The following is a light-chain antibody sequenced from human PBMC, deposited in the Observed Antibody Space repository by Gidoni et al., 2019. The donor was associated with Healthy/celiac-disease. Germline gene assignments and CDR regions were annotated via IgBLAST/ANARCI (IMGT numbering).Light chain of an antibody. CDR1: NIGSKR. CDR2: EDS. Sequence: SSVLTQPPSVSVAPGKTARITCGGNNIGSKRVHWYQQKAGQAPVLVVYEDSDRPSGIPERFYGSNSGNTATLTISRGEAGDEDDYYCQVWDSRSDHVVFGGGTKLTVL. J-gene: IGLJ2*01. V-gene: IGLV3-21*03. CDR3: QVWDSRSDHVV.